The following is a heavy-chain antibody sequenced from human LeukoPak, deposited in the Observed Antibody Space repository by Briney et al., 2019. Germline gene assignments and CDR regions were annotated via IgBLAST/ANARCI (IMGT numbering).Heavy chain of an antibody. Sequence: GGSLRLSCAASGFSFSTYLMSWVRQAPGKWLEWVANIKQDGSENYYVDSVKGRFTISRDNAKKSVYLQMNSLRAEDTAVYYCARRTVTTFDAWGQGTLVTVSS. CDR2: IKQDGSEN. CDR3: ARRTVTTFDA. J-gene: IGHJ5*02. D-gene: IGHD4-11*01. V-gene: IGHV3-7*01. CDR1: GFSFSTYL.